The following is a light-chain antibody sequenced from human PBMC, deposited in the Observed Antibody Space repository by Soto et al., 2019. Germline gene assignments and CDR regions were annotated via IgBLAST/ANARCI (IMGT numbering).Light chain of an antibody. J-gene: IGKJ1*01. CDR3: QQYGTSPWT. V-gene: IGKV3-20*01. CDR2: GSS. Sequence: EIVLTQSPGTLSLSPGERATVSCRASQNIRSNYVAWYQQKPGQAPRLLIFGSSSTATGIPDRFSASGSGTDFTLTISRLEPEDFAVYHCQQYGTSPWTFGQGTKVDI. CDR1: QNIRSNY.